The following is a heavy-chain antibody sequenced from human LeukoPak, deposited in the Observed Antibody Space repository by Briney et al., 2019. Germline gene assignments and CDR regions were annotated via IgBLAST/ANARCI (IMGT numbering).Heavy chain of an antibody. V-gene: IGHV1-18*01. CDR2: ISGYNGQT. D-gene: IGHD2-2*01. CDR3: ARGSYGFDI. J-gene: IGHJ3*02. Sequence: ASVKVSCKASGYTFSNYGLNWVRQAPGVGLEWMGWISGYNGQTKYGKQFQGRVTMTTDTSTNTAYMELKNLRSDDTAVYYCARGSYGFDIWGQGTVTTVSS. CDR1: GYTFSNYG.